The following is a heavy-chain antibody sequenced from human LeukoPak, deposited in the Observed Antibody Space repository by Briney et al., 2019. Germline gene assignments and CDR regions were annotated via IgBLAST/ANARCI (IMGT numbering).Heavy chain of an antibody. CDR2: ISYDGSNK. V-gene: IGHV3-30*18. D-gene: IGHD3-9*01. J-gene: IGHJ4*02. CDR1: RFTFSSYG. Sequence: QSGGSLRLSCAASRFTFSSYGMHWVRQAPGKGLEWVAVISYDGSNKYYADSVKGRFTISRDNSKNTLYLQMNSLRAEDTAVYYCAKDHRYYDILTGSHLDYWGQGTLVTVSS. CDR3: AKDHRYYDILTGSHLDY.